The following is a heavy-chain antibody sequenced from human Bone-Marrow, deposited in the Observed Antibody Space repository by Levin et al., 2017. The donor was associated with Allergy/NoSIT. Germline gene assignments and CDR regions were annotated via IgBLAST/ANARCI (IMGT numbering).Heavy chain of an antibody. CDR2: ITWNGGTT. CDR1: QFIFDDHG. D-gene: IGHD1-7*01. Sequence: GGSLRLSCVASQFIFDDHGMSWVRQAPGKGLEWVSGITWNGGTTGYADSVKGRFTISRDNANNTLYLQMNSLRAEDTALYHCARVGNYAVITDAFDLWGQGTMVTVSS. CDR3: ARVGNYAVITDAFDL. J-gene: IGHJ3*01. V-gene: IGHV3-20*01.